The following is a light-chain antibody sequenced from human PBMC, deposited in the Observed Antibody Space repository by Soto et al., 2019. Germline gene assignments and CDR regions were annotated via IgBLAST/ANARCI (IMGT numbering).Light chain of an antibody. CDR2: DVS. CDR3: QPYNNWPLT. J-gene: IGKJ4*01. Sequence: IVLTQSPSTLSLSPGKRATLSCRASQNISNYLIWYQQKPGQAPRLLIYDVSNRATGIPARFSGSRSGPEFTLTINSLQSEDFAIYYCQPYNNWPLTFGGGTKVDIK. V-gene: IGKV3-11*01. CDR1: QNISNY.